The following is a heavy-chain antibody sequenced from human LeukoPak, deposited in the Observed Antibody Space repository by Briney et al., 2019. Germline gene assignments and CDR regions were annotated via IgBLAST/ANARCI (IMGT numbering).Heavy chain of an antibody. CDR1: GFTFNSYA. J-gene: IGHJ4*02. V-gene: IGHV3-23*01. CDR3: ANWVEGARPSLDY. CDR2: ISGSGGNI. Sequence: GGSLRLSCSASGFTFNSYAMAWVRQAPGKGLGWVSAISGSGGNIYYADSVKGRFTISRDNSKNTLYLQMNSLRVEDTAVYYCANWVEGARPSLDYWGQGALVTVSS. D-gene: IGHD6-6*01.